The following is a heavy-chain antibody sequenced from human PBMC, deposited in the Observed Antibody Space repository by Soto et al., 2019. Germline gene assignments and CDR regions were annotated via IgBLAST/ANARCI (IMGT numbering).Heavy chain of an antibody. J-gene: IGHJ6*02. V-gene: IGHV4-39*01. CDR1: GGGSISSSSYF. D-gene: IGHD2-2*01. CDR3: ARLGGYCSSTSCYGYYGMDV. CDR2: INHRGSV. Sequence: PSETLSLTCTVSGGGSISSSSYFWGWIRQPPGKGLEWIGSINHRGSVYYNPSLESRVTISVDTSKNQFSLKVSSVTAADTAVYYCARLGGYCSSTSCYGYYGMDVWGQGTTVTVSS.